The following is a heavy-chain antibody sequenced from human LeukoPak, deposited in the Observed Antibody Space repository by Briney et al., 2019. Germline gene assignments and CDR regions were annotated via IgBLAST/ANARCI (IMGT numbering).Heavy chain of an antibody. CDR2: IIPIFGTA. CDR3: ARSKVAVTLFDY. J-gene: IGHJ4*02. D-gene: IGHD4-11*01. Sequence: SVKVSCKASGGTFSSYAISWVRQAPGQGLERMGRIIPIFGTANYAQKFQGRVTITTDESTSTAYMELSSLRSEDTAVYYCARSKVAVTLFDYWGQGTLVTVSS. V-gene: IGHV1-69*05. CDR1: GGTFSSYA.